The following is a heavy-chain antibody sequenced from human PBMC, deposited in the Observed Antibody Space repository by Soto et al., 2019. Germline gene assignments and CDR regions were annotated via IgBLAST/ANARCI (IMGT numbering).Heavy chain of an antibody. CDR2: VYFSGST. J-gene: IGHJ4*02. V-gene: IGHV4-61*08. CDR3: ARARREITIVGPTSNDF. CDR1: GDSVSSGDYY. Sequence: SGTLSLTCTVTGDSVSSGDYYWSRIRQPQAKGLEWIGHVYFSGSTNYIPYLQSRLTMSVDTAKNQFSLKLNSVTAADSAVYFCARARREITIVGPTSNDFWGQGTLVTVSS. D-gene: IGHD1-26*01.